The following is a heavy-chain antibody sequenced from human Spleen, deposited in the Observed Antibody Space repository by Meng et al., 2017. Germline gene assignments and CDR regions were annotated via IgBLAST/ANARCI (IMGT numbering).Heavy chain of an antibody. D-gene: IGHD3-9*01. V-gene: IGHV3-23*01. CDR2: ISGSGGNT. CDR1: GFTFSSHA. Sequence: GESLKISCAASGFTFSSHAMSWVRQAPGTGLEWVSGISGSGGNTYYADSVKGRLTISRDNSKNTLYLQLNSLRAEDTAIYYCAKDTSSQYFDWLKDTFDIWGQGALVTVSS. J-gene: IGHJ3*02. CDR3: AKDTSSQYFDWLKDTFDI.